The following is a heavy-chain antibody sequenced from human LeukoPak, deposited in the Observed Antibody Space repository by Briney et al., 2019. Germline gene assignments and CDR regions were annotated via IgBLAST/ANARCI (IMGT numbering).Heavy chain of an antibody. Sequence: PGGSLRLSCAASGFTFSSYSMNWVRQAPGKGLEWVSSISSSSSYIYYADSVKGRFTISRDNAKNSLYLQMNSLRAEDTAVYYCARDLGVYEMAFDIWGQGTMVTVSS. CDR3: ARDLGVYEMAFDI. CDR2: ISSSSSYI. J-gene: IGHJ3*02. D-gene: IGHD2-8*01. V-gene: IGHV3-21*01. CDR1: GFTFSSYS.